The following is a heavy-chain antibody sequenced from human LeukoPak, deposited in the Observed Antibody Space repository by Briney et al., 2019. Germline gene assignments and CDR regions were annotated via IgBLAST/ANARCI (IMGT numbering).Heavy chain of an antibody. V-gene: IGHV5-51*01. CDR2: IYPDDSNT. J-gene: IGHJ4*02. CDR3: ARHGSLDKEGPDY. CDR1: GYSFTTYW. D-gene: IGHD5/OR15-5a*01. Sequence: PGESLKISCKASGYSFTTYWIGWVRQMPGKGLEWMGIIYPDDSNTKYSPSFQGQVTLSADRSISTAYLQWSSLKASDTAMYFCARHGSLDKEGPDYWGQGTLVTVSS.